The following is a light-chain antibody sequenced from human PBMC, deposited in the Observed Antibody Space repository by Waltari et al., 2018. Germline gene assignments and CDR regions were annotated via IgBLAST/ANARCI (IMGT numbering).Light chain of an antibody. CDR3: QAWDSGAAGV. J-gene: IGLJ1*01. CDR1: KLGDKY. V-gene: IGLV3-1*01. CDR2: QDS. Sequence: SYELSQPPSVSVSPGQTATIPCSGDKLGDKYACWYQQKPGQSPVLVIYQDSRRPSGIPERFSGSNSGNTATLTISGTQAMDEADYYCQAWDSGAAGVFGTGTKVTVL.